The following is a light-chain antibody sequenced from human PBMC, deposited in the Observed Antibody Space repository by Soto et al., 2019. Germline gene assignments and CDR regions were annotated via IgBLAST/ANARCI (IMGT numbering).Light chain of an antibody. Sequence: IVFAPSPGPLALSPGERATLSWRASQSVSSNYLAWYQQKPGQAPRLLIYGASSRATGIPDRFSGSGSGTDFTLTITRLEPEDFAVYYCHQYDHSPWTFGQGTKVDIK. CDR3: HQYDHSPWT. J-gene: IGKJ1*01. CDR2: GAS. CDR1: QSVSSNY. V-gene: IGKV3-20*01.